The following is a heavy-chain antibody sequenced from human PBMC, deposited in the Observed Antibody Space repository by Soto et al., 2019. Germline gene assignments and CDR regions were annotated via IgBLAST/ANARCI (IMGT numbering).Heavy chain of an antibody. J-gene: IGHJ4*02. CDR1: GDSMNSSDW. CDR2: IHYSGDS. V-gene: IGHV4-4*02. D-gene: IGHD3-10*01. CDR3: GCISYYALEN. Sequence: QVQLQESGPGLVKPSGTLSLTCAVSGDSMNSSDWWSWVRQAPGKGLEWIGEIHYSGDSNYDPSLMSRVTISVDRSKNQFTMSLSSVAATDTSVYFCGCISYYALENWGQRTRVIVSP.